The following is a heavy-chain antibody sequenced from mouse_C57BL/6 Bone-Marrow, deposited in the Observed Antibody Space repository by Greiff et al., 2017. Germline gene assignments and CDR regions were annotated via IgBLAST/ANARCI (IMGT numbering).Heavy chain of an antibody. V-gene: IGHV1-81*01. J-gene: IGHJ1*03. CDR1: GYTFTSYG. CDR3: ARGTGGSRPWYSDV. Sequence: QVQLQQSGAELARPGASVKLSCKASGYTFTSYGISWVKQRTGQGLEWIGEIYPRSGNTYYNEKFKGKATLTADKSSSTAYMELRSLTSEDSAVYFCARGTGGSRPWYSDVWGTGTTVTVSS. D-gene: IGHD1-1*01. CDR2: IYPRSGNT.